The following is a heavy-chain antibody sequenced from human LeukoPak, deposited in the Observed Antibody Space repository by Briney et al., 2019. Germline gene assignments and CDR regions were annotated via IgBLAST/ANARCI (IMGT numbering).Heavy chain of an antibody. CDR3: ARWSIAAAVVPYYYYYMDF. Sequence: SETLSLTCTVSGGSISSYYWSWIRQPPGKGLEWIGYIYYSGSTNYNPSLKRRVTISVDTSKTQFPLKLSSVTAADTAVYYCARWSIAAAVVPYYYYYMDFWGKGTTVTVSS. J-gene: IGHJ6*03. CDR2: IYYSGST. CDR1: GGSISSYY. D-gene: IGHD6-13*01. V-gene: IGHV4-59*01.